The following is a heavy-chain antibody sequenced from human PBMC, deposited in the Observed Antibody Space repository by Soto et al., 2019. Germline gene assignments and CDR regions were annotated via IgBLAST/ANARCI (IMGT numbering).Heavy chain of an antibody. Sequence: QPGGSLRLSCAASGFTFSSYAMSWVRQAPGKGLEWVAVISYDGSNKYYADSVKGRFTISRDNSKNTLYLQMNSLRAEDTAVYYCARDQVPNSSSHLEYYYYYYGMDVWGQGTTVTVSS. CDR1: GFTFSSYA. D-gene: IGHD6-13*01. CDR2: ISYDGSNK. V-gene: IGHV3-30-3*01. CDR3: ARDQVPNSSSHLEYYYYYYGMDV. J-gene: IGHJ6*02.